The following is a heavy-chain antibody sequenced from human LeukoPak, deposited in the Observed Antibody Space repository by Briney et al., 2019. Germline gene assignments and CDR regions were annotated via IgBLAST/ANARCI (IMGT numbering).Heavy chain of an antibody. Sequence: TLSLTCTVSGGSISSGGYYWSWIRQHPGKGLEWIGYIYYSGSTYYNPSLKSRVTISVDTSKNQFSLKLSSVTAADTAVYYCARDSVGYFDYWGQGTLVTVSS. J-gene: IGHJ4*02. CDR1: GGSISSGGYY. CDR2: IYYSGST. D-gene: IGHD1-26*01. V-gene: IGHV4-31*03. CDR3: ARDSVGYFDY.